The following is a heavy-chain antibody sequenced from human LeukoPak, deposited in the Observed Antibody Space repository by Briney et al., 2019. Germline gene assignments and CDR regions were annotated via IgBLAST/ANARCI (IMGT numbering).Heavy chain of an antibody. V-gene: IGHV1-2*02. Sequence: ASVKVSCKASGYTFTGYYMHWVRQAPGQGLEWMGWINPNSGGTNYAQKFQGRVTMTRDTSISTAYMELSRLRSDDTAVYYCARGTNRRYCSSTSCCTNWFDPWGQGTLVTVSS. CDR3: ARGTNRRYCSSTSCCTNWFDP. CDR2: INPNSGGT. CDR1: GYTFTGYY. J-gene: IGHJ5*02. D-gene: IGHD2-2*02.